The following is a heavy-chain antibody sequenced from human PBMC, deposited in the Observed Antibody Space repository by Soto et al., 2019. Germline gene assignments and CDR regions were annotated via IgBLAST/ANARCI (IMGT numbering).Heavy chain of an antibody. Sequence: PGGSLRLSFAGSGFTFGDSYMSWIRQAPGKGLEWVSYISSSGSTIYYADSVKGRFTISRDNAKNSLYLQMNSLRAEDTAVYYCARESPGTTVGMDVWGQGTTVTVSS. CDR3: ARESPGTTVGMDV. D-gene: IGHD1-7*01. CDR2: ISSSGSTI. J-gene: IGHJ6*02. V-gene: IGHV3-11*01. CDR1: GFTFGDSY.